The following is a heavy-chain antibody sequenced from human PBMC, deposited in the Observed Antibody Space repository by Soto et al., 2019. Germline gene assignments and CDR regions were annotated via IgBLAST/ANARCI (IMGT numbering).Heavy chain of an antibody. CDR2: IYYSGGT. D-gene: IGHD3-10*01. V-gene: IGHV4-31*03. J-gene: IGHJ6*02. Sequence: TLSLTCTVSGGSISSGGYYWSWIRQHPGKGLEWIGYIYYSGGTYYNPSLKSRVTISVDTSKNQFSLKLSSVTAADTAVYYCARVFGFGGMDVWGQGTTVTVSS. CDR1: GGSISSGGYY. CDR3: ARVFGFGGMDV.